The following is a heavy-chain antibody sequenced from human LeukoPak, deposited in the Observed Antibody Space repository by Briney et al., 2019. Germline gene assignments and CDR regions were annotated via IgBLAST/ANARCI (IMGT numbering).Heavy chain of an antibody. J-gene: IGHJ4*02. CDR1: RYTFTDYY. CDR2: INPNSGGT. Sequence: ASVKVSCKASRYTFTDYYMHWVRQAPGQGLEWMGWINPNSGGTNYARKFQGRVTMTTDTSISTAYMELSGLRSDDTAVYYCAKGGYCSSIICYLFENWGQGTLVTVSS. D-gene: IGHD2-2*03. CDR3: AKGGYCSSIICYLFEN. V-gene: IGHV1-2*02.